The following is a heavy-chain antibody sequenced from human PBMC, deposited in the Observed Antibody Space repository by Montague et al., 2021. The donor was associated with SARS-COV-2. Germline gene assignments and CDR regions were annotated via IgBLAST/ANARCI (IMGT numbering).Heavy chain of an antibody. D-gene: IGHD3-10*01. V-gene: IGHV3-30*18. CDR1: GFTFSSFG. CDR2: ISYDGSNQ. CDR3: AKDLTYYAAGRYLIAYQLDY. J-gene: IGHJ4*01. Sequence: SLRLSCAASGFTFSSFGMHWVRQPPGKGLEWVALISYDGSNQNYADSVKGRFTISRDNSKNTLFLQMNSLRVEDTAVYYCAKDLTYYAAGRYLIAYQLDYWGHRSLVTVSS.